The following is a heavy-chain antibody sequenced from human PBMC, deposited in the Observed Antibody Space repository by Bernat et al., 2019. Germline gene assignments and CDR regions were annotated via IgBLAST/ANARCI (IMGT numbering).Heavy chain of an antibody. D-gene: IGHD2-21*02. CDR3: ARDFTGTAVHGQPADT. Sequence: QVQVVESGGGVVQPGRSLRPSCAVSGFTFSAFGMHWVRQAPGKGLEWVAVIIHDGSNAYYAESVKGQFTITRDNSKSTLYLQMNSLRAEDRAVYYCARDFTGTAVHGQPADTWSQGTLVTVS. CDR2: IIHDGSNA. V-gene: IGHV3-33*05. CDR1: GFTFSAFG. J-gene: IGHJ4*02.